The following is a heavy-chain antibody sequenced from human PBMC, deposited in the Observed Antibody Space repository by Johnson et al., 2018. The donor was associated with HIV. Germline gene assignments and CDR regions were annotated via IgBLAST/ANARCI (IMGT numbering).Heavy chain of an antibody. V-gene: IGHV3-7*01. CDR2: INQDESEK. CDR3: ASGVTPRAPLRI. D-gene: IGHD2-21*02. J-gene: IGHJ3*02. CDR1: GFIFSSYW. Sequence: VQLVESGGGLVQPGGSLRLSCAASGFIFSSYWMSWVRQAPGKGLEWVANINQDESEKYYVDSEKGRFTISRDNSKNTLYLQMIILRPKDTGVYYCASGVTPRAPLRIWGQGTMVTVSS.